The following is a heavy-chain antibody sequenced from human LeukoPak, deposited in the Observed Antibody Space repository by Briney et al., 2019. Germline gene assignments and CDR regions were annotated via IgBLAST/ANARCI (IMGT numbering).Heavy chain of an antibody. CDR3: AKQNVVVVAATSDY. J-gene: IGHJ4*02. CDR1: GFTFSSYW. Sequence: GGSLRLSCAASGFTFSSYWMNWARQAPGKGLEWVASINHNGNVNYYVDSVKGRFTISRDNAKNSLYLQMNSLRAEDTAVYYCAKQNVVVVAATSDYWGQGTLVTVSS. V-gene: IGHV3-7*03. D-gene: IGHD2-15*01. CDR2: INHNGNVN.